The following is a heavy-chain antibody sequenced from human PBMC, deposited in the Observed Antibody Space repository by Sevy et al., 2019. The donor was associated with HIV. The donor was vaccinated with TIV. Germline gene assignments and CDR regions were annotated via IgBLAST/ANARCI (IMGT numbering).Heavy chain of an antibody. CDR2: IKGDGSDK. J-gene: IGHJ4*02. D-gene: IGHD1-26*01. CDR1: GFSFSANW. Sequence: GGSLRLSCAASGFSFSANWMNWVRQAPGKGLEWVANIKGDGSDKHYVDSVEGRFTISRDNAKNVLYLQMNSLRVEDTAVYYCANETSGRFESWGQGTLVTVSS. V-gene: IGHV3-7*03. CDR3: ANETSGRFES.